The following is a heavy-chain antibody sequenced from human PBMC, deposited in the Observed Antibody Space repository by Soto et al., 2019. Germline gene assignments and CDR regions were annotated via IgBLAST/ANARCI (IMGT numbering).Heavy chain of an antibody. CDR2: ISSSSSTI. J-gene: IGHJ6*02. V-gene: IGHV3-48*02. CDR1: GFTFSSYS. Sequence: PGGSLRLSCAASGFTFSSYSMNWVRQAPGKGLEWVSYISSSSSTIYYADSVKGRFTISRDNAKNSLYLQMNSLRDEDTAVYYCAKYSGYDYLLSYYYYGMDVWGQGTTVTVSS. D-gene: IGHD5-12*01. CDR3: AKYSGYDYLLSYYYYGMDV.